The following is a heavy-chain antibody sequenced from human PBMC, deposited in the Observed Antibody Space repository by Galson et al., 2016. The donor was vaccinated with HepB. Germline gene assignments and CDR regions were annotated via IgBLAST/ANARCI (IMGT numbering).Heavy chain of an antibody. J-gene: IGHJ4*02. V-gene: IGHV2-5*02. CDR3: AHSPPPHYSGAGSFDY. Sequence: PALVKPTQTLTLTCSVSGFSLSTYGVGVGWIRQPPGKALEWLAHIYWDDDKRYRPSLKNRLTLTKDTSKNQVVLQMTNMDPVDTATYYCAHSPPPHYSGAGSFDYWGQGALVIVSS. CDR2: IYWDDDK. D-gene: IGHD2-21*01. CDR1: GFSLSTYGVG.